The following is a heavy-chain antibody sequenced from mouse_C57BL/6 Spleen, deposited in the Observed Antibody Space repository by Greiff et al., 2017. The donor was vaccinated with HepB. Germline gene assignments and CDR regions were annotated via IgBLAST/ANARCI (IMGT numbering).Heavy chain of an antibody. D-gene: IGHD2-4*01. CDR3: AMEDYYDYDEGFAY. CDR2: IHPSDSDT. Sequence: QVQLQQPGAELVKPGASVKVSCKASGYTFTSYWMHWVKQRPGQGLEWIGRIHPSDSDTNYNQKFKGKATLTVDTYSRTSYMQLSSLTYADSAVYYCAMEDYYDYDEGFAYWGQGTLVTVSA. V-gene: IGHV1-74*01. CDR1: GYTFTSYW. J-gene: IGHJ3*01.